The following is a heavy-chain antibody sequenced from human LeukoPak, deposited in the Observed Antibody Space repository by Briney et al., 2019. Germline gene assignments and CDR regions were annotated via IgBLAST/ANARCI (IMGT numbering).Heavy chain of an antibody. V-gene: IGHV3-74*03. J-gene: IGHJ5*02. Sequence: PGGSLRLSCAASGLTFHSYWMHWVRQVAGKGLVWVARINGDASNTTYADSVKGRFTISRDNAKNTLYLQMNSLRVDDTAVYYCARAMPHDNWFDPWGQGSLVTVSS. D-gene: IGHD2-2*01. CDR1: GLTFHSYW. CDR2: INGDASNT. CDR3: ARAMPHDNWFDP.